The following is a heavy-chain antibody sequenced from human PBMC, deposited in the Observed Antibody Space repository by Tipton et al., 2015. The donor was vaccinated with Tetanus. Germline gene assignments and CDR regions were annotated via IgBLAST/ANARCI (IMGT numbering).Heavy chain of an antibody. V-gene: IGHV3-53*01. J-gene: IGHJ4*02. CDR2: IHSGGNT. CDR3: ARARAGLLHFAF. Sequence: SLRLSCAASGFTVSSNYMTWVRQAPGKGLEWVSVIHSGGNTYYADSGKGRFTISRDNSKNTLYLQMNSLGAEDTAVYYCARARAGLLHFAFWGQGTLVPVSS. CDR1: GFTVSSNY. D-gene: IGHD1-26*01.